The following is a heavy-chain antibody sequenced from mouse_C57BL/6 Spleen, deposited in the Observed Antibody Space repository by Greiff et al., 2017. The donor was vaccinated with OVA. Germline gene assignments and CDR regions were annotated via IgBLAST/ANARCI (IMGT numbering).Heavy chain of an antibody. CDR3: SSKELRRAWFAY. CDR2: IRSGSSTI. J-gene: IGHJ3*01. Sequence: DVMLVESGGGLVKPGGSLKLSCAASGFTFSDYGMPWVRQAPEKGLEWVAYIRSGSSTIYYADPVKGRFTISRDNAKNTLFLQMTSLRSEDTAMYYCSSKELRRAWFAYWGQGTLLTVSA. D-gene: IGHD2-4*01. V-gene: IGHV5-17*01. CDR1: GFTFSDYG.